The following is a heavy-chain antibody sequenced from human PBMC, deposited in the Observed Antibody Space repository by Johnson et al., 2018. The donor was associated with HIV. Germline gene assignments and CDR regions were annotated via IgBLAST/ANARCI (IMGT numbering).Heavy chain of an antibody. D-gene: IGHD6-19*01. V-gene: IGHV3-74*01. CDR2: INSDGSST. J-gene: IGHJ3*02. CDR3: ARDKAVGYSSGWHAFDI. Sequence: MQLVESGVGLVQPGGSLRLSCAASGFTFSSYWMHWVRQAPGKGLVWVSRINSDGSSTSYADSVKGRFTISRDNAKNTLYLQMNSLRAEDTAVYYCARDKAVGYSSGWHAFDIWGQGTMVTISS. CDR1: GFTFSSYW.